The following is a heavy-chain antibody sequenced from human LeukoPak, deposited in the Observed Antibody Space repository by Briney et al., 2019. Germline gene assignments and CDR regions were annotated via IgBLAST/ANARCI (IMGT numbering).Heavy chain of an antibody. CDR1: GFTFSSYG. Sequence: GGSLRLSCAASGFTFSSYGIHWVRQAPGKGLEWVAFIRYDGSNKYYAGSVKGRFTIYRDNSKNTLYLQMNSLRAEDTAVYYCAKGDCSSTSCYVAYCGGDCYPLIDYWGQGTLVTVSS. J-gene: IGHJ4*02. CDR3: AKGDCSSTSCYVAYCGGDCYPLIDY. V-gene: IGHV3-30*02. D-gene: IGHD2-2*01. CDR2: IRYDGSNK.